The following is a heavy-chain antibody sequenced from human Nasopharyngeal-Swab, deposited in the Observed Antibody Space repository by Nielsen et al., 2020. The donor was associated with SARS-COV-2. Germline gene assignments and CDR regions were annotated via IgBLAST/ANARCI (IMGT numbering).Heavy chain of an antibody. V-gene: IGHV1-18*01. CDR1: GYTFSSYG. CDR3: ARGAFGLGHSWFDP. D-gene: IGHD3-16*01. J-gene: IGHJ5*02. CDR2: ISGYNGDT. Sequence: ASVKVSCKASGYTFSSYGISWVRQAPGQGLEWMGWISGYNGDTNYVQKLQGRVTMTTDRSTSTAYMELSSLRHEDTAVYYCARGAFGLGHSWFDPWGQGTLVTVSS.